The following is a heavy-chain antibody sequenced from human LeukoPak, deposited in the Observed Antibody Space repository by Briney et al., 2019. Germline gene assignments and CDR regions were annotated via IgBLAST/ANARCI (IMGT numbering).Heavy chain of an antibody. D-gene: IGHD3-9*01. Sequence: ASVKLSCTASGGTFSSYAISWVRQAPGQGLEWMGRIIPIFCTANYAQKCQGRVTITTDESTSTVYMELSSLRSEDTAVYYCAREGGSRYFDFDLFDPWGQGTLVTVSS. CDR1: GGTFSSYA. CDR2: IIPIFCTA. J-gene: IGHJ5*02. V-gene: IGHV1-69*05. CDR3: AREGGSRYFDFDLFDP.